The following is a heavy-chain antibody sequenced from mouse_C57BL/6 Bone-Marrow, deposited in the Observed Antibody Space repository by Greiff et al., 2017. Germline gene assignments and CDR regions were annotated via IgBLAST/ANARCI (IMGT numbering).Heavy chain of an antibody. CDR1: GYTFTNYW. CDR2: MHPNGGSP. Sequence: QVQLKQPGAELVKPGASVKLSCKASGYTFTNYWMHWVKQRPGQGLEWIGMMHPNGGSPDYNEKFKSEATLSVDKSSRTSYMELSSLTSEVSAVYYCARSYDYDDYTMDYWGQGTSVTVSS. CDR3: ARSYDYDDYTMDY. V-gene: IGHV1-64*01. D-gene: IGHD2-4*01. J-gene: IGHJ4*01.